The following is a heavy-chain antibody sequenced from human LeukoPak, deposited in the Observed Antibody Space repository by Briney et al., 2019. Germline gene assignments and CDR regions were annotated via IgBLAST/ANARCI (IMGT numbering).Heavy chain of an antibody. CDR3: ARDPGIAVAGPSYFDY. Sequence: GGSLRLSCAASGFTFSSYSMNWVRQAPGKGLEWVSYISSSSSTIYYADSVKGRFTISRDNAKNSLYLQMNSLRAEDTAVYYCARDPGIAVAGPSYFDYWGQGTLVTVSS. CDR2: ISSSSSTI. V-gene: IGHV3-48*01. CDR1: GFTFSSYS. J-gene: IGHJ4*02. D-gene: IGHD6-19*01.